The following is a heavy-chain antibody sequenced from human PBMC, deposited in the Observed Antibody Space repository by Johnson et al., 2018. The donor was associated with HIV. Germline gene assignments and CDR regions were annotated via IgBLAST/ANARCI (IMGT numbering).Heavy chain of an antibody. CDR1: GFTFEDYG. V-gene: IGHV3-20*04. Sequence: VQLVESGGGVVRPGGSLRLSCAVSGFTFEDYGMSWVRQAPGKGLEWVSGINWNGGSTGYADFVKGRFTISRDNAKNSLYLQMNSLRAEDTALYYCAKDIRSGSGYYNDAFDIWGQGTMVTVSS. CDR2: INWNGGST. J-gene: IGHJ3*02. D-gene: IGHD3-3*01. CDR3: AKDIRSGSGYYNDAFDI.